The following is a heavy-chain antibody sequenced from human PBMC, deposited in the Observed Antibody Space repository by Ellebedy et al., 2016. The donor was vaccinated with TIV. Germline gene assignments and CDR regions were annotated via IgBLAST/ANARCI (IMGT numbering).Heavy chain of an antibody. CDR2: IFSAGSI. CDR3: ARDPEPGYYDF. J-gene: IGHJ4*02. CDR1: GFTVTKYY. Sequence: GESLKISCAASGFTVTKYYISWVRQSPGKGLAWVSVIFSAGSIDYADSVRGRFTIPRDTSKNTVYLQMDNLRVDDTAVYYCARDPEPGYYDFWGQGTLVTVSS. V-gene: IGHV3-53*01.